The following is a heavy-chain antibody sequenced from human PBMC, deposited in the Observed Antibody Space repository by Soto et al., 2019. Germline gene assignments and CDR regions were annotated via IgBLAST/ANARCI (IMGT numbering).Heavy chain of an antibody. D-gene: IGHD6-19*01. V-gene: IGHV3-33*01. CDR3: AVTSLIYSSGWYVDY. Sequence: GGSLRLSCAASGFTFSSYGMHWVRQAPGKGLEWVAVIWYDGSNKYYAESVKGRFTISRDNSKNTLYLQMNSLRAEDTAVYYCAVTSLIYSSGWYVDYWGQGTLVTVSS. CDR2: IWYDGSNK. J-gene: IGHJ4*02. CDR1: GFTFSSYG.